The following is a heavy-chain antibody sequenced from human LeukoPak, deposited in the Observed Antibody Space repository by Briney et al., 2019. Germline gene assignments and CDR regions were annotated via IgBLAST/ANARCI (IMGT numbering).Heavy chain of an antibody. J-gene: IGHJ4*02. CDR1: GGSISSSSYY. V-gene: IGHV4-39*07. CDR3: ARGGSYYYDDSGPSYFDY. Sequence: PSETLSLTCTVSGGSISSSSYYWGWIRQPPGKGLEWIGSIYYSGSTYYNPSLKSRVTISVDTSKNQFSLKLSSVTAADTAVYYCARGGSYYYDDSGPSYFDYWGQGTLVTVSS. CDR2: IYYSGST. D-gene: IGHD3-22*01.